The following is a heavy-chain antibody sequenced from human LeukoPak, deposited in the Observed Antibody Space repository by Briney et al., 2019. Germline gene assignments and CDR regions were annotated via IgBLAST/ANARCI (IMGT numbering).Heavy chain of an antibody. J-gene: IGHJ4*02. V-gene: IGHV3-73*01. D-gene: IGHD3-22*01. Sequence: GGSLRLSCAAFGFTFSDSAMHWVRQASGKGLEWVGRVREKADNYATAYAASVKGRFTISRDDSKNTAYLQMNSLKTEDTAVYYCVPTYFSDSSTFYPDYWGQGTLVTVSS. CDR3: VPTYFSDSSTFYPDY. CDR2: VREKADNYAT. CDR1: GFTFSDSA.